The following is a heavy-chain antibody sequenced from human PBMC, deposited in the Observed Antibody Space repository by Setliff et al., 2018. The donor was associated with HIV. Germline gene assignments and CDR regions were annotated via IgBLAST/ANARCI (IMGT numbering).Heavy chain of an antibody. CDR3: AREYAVRGRFDY. J-gene: IGHJ4*02. V-gene: IGHV3-48*03. CDR2: ISGSGGTK. CDR1: GFTFSDYQ. Sequence: GGSLRLSCAASGFTFSDYQMNWVRQAPGKGLEWISYISGSGGTKDYADSVKGRFTVSRDNAKSSMHLQMNSLRAEDTAVYYCAREYAVRGRFDYWGQGTLVTVSS. D-gene: IGHD3-10*01.